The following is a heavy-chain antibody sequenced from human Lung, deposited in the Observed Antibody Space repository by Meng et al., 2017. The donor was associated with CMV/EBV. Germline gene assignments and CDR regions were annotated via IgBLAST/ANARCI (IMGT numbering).Heavy chain of an antibody. CDR3: ARAAARPSDWFDP. CDR1: GFSLSTSGVS. CDR2: IYGDDEK. Sequence: QITLKESVPTLVKPTQTLTLTCTFSGFSLSTSGVSVGWIRQPPGKALECLAIIYGDDEKRYSQSLESRLTVTKDTSKNQVVLTMTNMVPVDTATYYCARAAARPSDWFDPWGQGTLVTVSS. V-gene: IGHV2-5*02. J-gene: IGHJ5*02. D-gene: IGHD6-6*01.